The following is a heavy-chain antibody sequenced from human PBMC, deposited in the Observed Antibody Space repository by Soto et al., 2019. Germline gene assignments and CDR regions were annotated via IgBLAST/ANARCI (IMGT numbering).Heavy chain of an antibody. CDR1: GFTFDTFW. CDR3: AGGSGWVFNF. J-gene: IGHJ4*02. Sequence: EVQLVESGGGLVQPGGSLRLSCAASGFTFDTFWMTWVRQAPGKGLEWVAIIKQDGSEKRYADSVKGRFTISRDNTKNSLFLPLNSLRAEDRAMYFCAGGSGWVFNFWGQGTQVAVSS. D-gene: IGHD6-19*01. V-gene: IGHV3-7*03. CDR2: IKQDGSEK.